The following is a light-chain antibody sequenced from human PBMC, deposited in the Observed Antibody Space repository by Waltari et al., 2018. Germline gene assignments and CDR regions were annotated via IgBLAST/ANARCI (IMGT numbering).Light chain of an antibody. J-gene: IGKJ5*01. Sequence: EIVLTQSPGTLSLSPGERAPLSCRASQSVSSSYLAWYQQKPGQAPRLLTYGASSRATGIPDRFSGSGSGTDFTLTISRLEPEDFAVYYCQQYGSSPPITFGQGTRLEIK. CDR3: QQYGSSPPIT. V-gene: IGKV3-20*01. CDR2: GAS. CDR1: QSVSSSY.